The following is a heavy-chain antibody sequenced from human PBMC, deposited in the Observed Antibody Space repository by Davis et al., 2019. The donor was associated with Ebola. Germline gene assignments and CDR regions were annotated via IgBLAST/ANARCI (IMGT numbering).Heavy chain of an antibody. D-gene: IGHD2/OR15-2a*01. V-gene: IGHV4-61*09. CDR1: GGSISSGDYY. CDR3: ARGTTARAFDI. CDR2: IYTSGST. Sequence: PSETLSLTCTVSGGSISSGDYYWSWIRQPAGKGLEWIGHIYTSGSTNYNPSLKSRVTISVDTSKNQFSLKLSSVTAADTAVYYCARGTTARAFDIWGQGTMVTVSS. J-gene: IGHJ3*02.